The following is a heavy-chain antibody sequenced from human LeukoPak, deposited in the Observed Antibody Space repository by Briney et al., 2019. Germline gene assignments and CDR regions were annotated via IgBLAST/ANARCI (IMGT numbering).Heavy chain of an antibody. CDR2: INTNTGNP. Sequence: ASVKVSCKASGYTFTSYAMNWVRQALGQGLEWMGWINTNTGNPTYAQGFTGRFVFSLDTSVSTAYLQISSLKAEDTAVYYCARKGPYYYYYYMDVWGKGTTVTVSS. CDR3: ARKGPYYYYYYMDV. V-gene: IGHV7-4-1*02. CDR1: GYTFTSYA. J-gene: IGHJ6*03.